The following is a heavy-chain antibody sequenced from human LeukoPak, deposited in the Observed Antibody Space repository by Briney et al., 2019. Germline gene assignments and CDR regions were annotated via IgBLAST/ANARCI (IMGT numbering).Heavy chain of an antibody. V-gene: IGHV4-34*01. CDR1: GGSFSGYY. D-gene: IGHD3-22*01. J-gene: IGHJ5*02. CDR3: AGAHAQRITMIVVVPNWFDP. Sequence: SETLSLTCAVYGGSFSGYYWSWIRQPPGKGLEWIGEINHSGSTNYNPSLKSRVTISVDTSKNQFSLKLSSVTAADTAVYYCAGAHAQRITMIVVVPNWFDPWGQGTLVTVSS. CDR2: INHSGST.